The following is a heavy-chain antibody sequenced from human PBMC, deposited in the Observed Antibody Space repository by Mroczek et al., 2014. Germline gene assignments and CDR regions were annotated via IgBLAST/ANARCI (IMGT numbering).Heavy chain of an antibody. V-gene: IGHV1-69*01. CDR2: IVPLFGPA. CDR3: ATEAGLGIFGDYYGMDV. Sequence: GGKKPGSSVKVSCKASGGTFTNYAITWVRQAPGQGLEWLGGIVPLFGPANVTQNFQGRVTITVDESTNTAYMELSSLRSEDTAVYFCATEAGLGIFGDYYGMDVWGQGTTVTVSS. J-gene: IGHJ6*02. CDR1: GGTFTNYA. D-gene: IGHD3-3*01.